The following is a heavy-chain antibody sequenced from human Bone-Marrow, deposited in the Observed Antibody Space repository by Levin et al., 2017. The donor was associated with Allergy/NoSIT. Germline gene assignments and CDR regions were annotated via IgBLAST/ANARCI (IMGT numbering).Heavy chain of an antibody. J-gene: IGHJ4*02. D-gene: IGHD1-26*01. V-gene: IGHV3-30*03. CDR2: ISYDGSNK. Sequence: GGSLRLSCAASGFTFSSYGMHWVRQAPGKGLEWVAVISYDGSNKYYADSVKGRFTISRDNSKNTLYLQMNSLRAEDTAVYYCAALLVGATVWGNDYWGQGTLVTVSS. CDR3: AALLVGATVWGNDY. CDR1: GFTFSSYG.